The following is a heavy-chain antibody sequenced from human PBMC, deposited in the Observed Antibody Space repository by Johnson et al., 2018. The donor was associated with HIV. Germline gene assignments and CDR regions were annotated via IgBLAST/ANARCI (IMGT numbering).Heavy chain of an antibody. CDR3: AREVDGFDI. V-gene: IGHV3-30-3*01. CDR1: GFTVSSNY. J-gene: IGHJ3*02. Sequence: QVQLVESGGGLIQPGGSLRLSCAASGFTVSSNYMSWVRQAPGKGLEWVALISYDGSNKYYADSVKGRFTISRDNSKNTLYLHMNSLRAEDTAVYYCAREVDGFDIWGQGTMVTVSS. CDR2: ISYDGSNK.